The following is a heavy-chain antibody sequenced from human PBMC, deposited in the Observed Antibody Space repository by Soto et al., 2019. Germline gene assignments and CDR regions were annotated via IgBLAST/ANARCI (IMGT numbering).Heavy chain of an antibody. CDR3: AKSPPAMFTGSYFDS. J-gene: IGHJ4*02. CDR1: GFTFSSYA. Sequence: PRLSCAASGFTFSSYAMSWVRQAPGKGLEWVSAISGSGGTTYYADSVKGRFTFSRDNSNNTLFLQMNSLRVEDTAVYYCAKSPPAMFTGSYFDSWGQGTLVTVSS. CDR2: ISGSGGTT. D-gene: IGHD5-18*01. V-gene: IGHV3-23*01.